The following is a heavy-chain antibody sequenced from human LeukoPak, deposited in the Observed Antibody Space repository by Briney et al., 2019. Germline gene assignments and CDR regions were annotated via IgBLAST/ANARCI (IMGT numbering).Heavy chain of an antibody. CDR3: ARDSYVDSEAVRWFDP. CDR2: IYRGGPT. J-gene: IGHJ5*02. CDR1: GLTVSSNY. Sequence: GGSLRLSCAASGLTVSSNYMSWVRQAPGKGLEWVSVIYRGGPTYYADSVKGRFTISRDNSKNTLYLQMNSLRAEDAAVYYCARDSYVDSEAVRWFDPWGQGTLVTVSS. V-gene: IGHV3-66*01. D-gene: IGHD4-17*01.